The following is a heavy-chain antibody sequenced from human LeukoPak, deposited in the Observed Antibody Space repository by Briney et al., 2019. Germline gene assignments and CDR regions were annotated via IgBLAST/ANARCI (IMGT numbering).Heavy chain of an antibody. J-gene: IGHJ4*02. CDR2: IYYSGST. V-gene: IGHV4-59*01. D-gene: IGHD3-10*01. CDR3: ARGYGSGSYYDY. Sequence: SETLSLTCTVSGGSISSSYWSWIQQPPGKGLDWIGYIYYSGSTNYNPSLKSRVTISIDTSKNQLSLKLSSVTAADTAVYYCARGYGSGSYYDYWGQGTLVTVSS. CDR1: GGSISSSY.